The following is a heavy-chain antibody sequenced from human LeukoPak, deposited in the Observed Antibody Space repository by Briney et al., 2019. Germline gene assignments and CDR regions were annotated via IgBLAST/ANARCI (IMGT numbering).Heavy chain of an antibody. D-gene: IGHD3-22*01. CDR2: ISYDGSNK. J-gene: IGHJ4*02. CDR3: ARPYYYDSMYYFDY. V-gene: IGHV3-30-3*01. CDR1: GFTFSSYA. Sequence: GGSLRLSCAASGFTFSSYAMHWVRQAPGKGLEWVAVISYDGSNKYYADSVKGRFTISRDNSKNTLYLQMNSLRAEDTAVYYCARPYYYDSMYYFDYRGQGTLVTVSS.